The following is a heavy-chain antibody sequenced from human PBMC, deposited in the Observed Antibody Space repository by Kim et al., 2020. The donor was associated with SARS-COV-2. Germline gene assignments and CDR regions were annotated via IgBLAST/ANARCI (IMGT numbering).Heavy chain of an antibody. Sequence: ADSVKGRFTISRDNSKNTLYLQMNSRRAEDTAVYYCAKLVVVAAQDAFDIWGQGTMVTVSS. J-gene: IGHJ3*02. D-gene: IGHD2-15*01. CDR3: AKLVVVAAQDAFDI. V-gene: IGHV3-23*01.